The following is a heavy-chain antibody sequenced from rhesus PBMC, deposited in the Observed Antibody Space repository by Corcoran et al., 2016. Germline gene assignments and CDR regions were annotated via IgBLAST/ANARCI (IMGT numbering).Heavy chain of an antibody. CDR3: ARGKYNWNNGRVT. V-gene: IGHV4-169*01. J-gene: IGHJ4*01. CDR1: GGSISSSY. Sequence: QLQLQESGPGLVKPSETLSLTCAVSGGSISSSYWSWIRQAPGKGLEWIGYIYGSGRSTNYNPSLTSRVILSVDTSKNQLSLKLTSVTAADTAVYYCARGKYNWNNGRVTWGQGVLVTVSS. CDR2: IYGSGRST. D-gene: IGHD1-20*01.